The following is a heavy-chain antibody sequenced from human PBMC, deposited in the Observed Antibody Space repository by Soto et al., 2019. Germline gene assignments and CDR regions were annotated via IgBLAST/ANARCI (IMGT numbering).Heavy chain of an antibody. CDR2: IYYTGST. V-gene: IGHV4-31*03. CDR1: RDSISTDESY. CDR3: AKERRQRYYDILTGLVDY. J-gene: IGHJ4*02. Sequence: PSETLSLTCTVSRDSISTDESYWSWIRQHPGKGLEWIGYIYYTGSTSYNPSLKSRVTISVDKTKTQFSLKMRSVTAADTTVYYCAKERRQRYYDILTGLVDYWGPGTLVTVSS. D-gene: IGHD3-9*01.